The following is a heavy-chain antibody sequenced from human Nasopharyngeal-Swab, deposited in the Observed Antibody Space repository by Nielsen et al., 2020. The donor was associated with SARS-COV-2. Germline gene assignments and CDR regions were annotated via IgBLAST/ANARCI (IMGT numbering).Heavy chain of an antibody. J-gene: IGHJ1*01. V-gene: IGHV3-53*01. Sequence: GESLKISCAVSGLTVSSTYMSWVRQAPGKGLEWVSVTEIGGTTHYAHHVKGRVSISRDSSTHTLYLQMNNVRAGDPAVYYCARDIGGGYCTTTHCPGSWGQGTLVTVSS. D-gene: IGHD2-8*01. CDR3: ARDIGGGYCTTTHCPGS. CDR2: TEIGGTT. CDR1: GLTVSSTY.